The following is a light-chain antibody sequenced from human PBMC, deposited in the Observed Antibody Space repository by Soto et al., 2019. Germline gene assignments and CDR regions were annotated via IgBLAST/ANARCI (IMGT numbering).Light chain of an antibody. CDR3: QQYNNWPPLT. V-gene: IGKV3-15*01. CDR1: KSVRSN. Sequence: EIVMTQSPATLSVSPGERATLSCRASKSVRSNFAWYRQKPGQAPRLLIYGASTRATGIQARFSGSGSGTEFTLTISSLQSEDFAVYYCQQYNNWPPLTFGGGTKVEIK. CDR2: GAS. J-gene: IGKJ4*01.